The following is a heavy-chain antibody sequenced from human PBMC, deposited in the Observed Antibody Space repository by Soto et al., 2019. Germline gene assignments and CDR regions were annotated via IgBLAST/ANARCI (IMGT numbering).Heavy chain of an antibody. D-gene: IGHD2-15*01. CDR1: GFTFSDYY. J-gene: IGHJ5*02. CDR3: IKSGGLYTPFQS. Sequence: EVRLVESGGGLVQPGGSLRLSCAVSGFTFSDYYMDWVRQAPGQGLEWVGRTKHGAESYATEYAASVKGRFTISRDNSKMSLYLQMNSLKIEDTALYYCIKSGGLYTPFQSWGRGALVIVSS. CDR2: TKHGAESYAT. V-gene: IGHV3-72*01.